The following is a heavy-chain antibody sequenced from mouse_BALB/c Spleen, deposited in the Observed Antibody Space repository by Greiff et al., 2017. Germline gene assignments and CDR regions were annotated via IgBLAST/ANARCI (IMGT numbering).Heavy chain of an antibody. CDR1: GFTFSDYY. J-gene: IGHJ3*01. CDR2: ISDGGSYT. CDR3: ARDGYGWFAY. D-gene: IGHD2-10*02. V-gene: IGHV5-4*02. Sequence: EVHLVESGGGLVKPGGSLKLSCAASGFTFSDYYMYWVRQTPEKRLEWVATISDGGSYTYYPDSVKGRFTISRDNAKNNLYLQMSSLKSEDTAMYYCARDGYGWFAYWGQGTLVTVSA.